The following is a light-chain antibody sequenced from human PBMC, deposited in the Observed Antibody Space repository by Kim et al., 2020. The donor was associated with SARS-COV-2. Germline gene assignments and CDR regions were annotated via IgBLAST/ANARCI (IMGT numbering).Light chain of an antibody. J-gene: IGKJ3*01. CDR1: QSVRRY. CDR2: TAS. Sequence: SASVGDRVIITCRASQSVRRYLSWYQQKPGKAPKLLIHTASILHTGFPSRFSGSGSETDFTLTISSLQPEDFATYYCLQSDSPLSFGPGTKVDIK. V-gene: IGKV1-39*01. CDR3: LQSDSPLS.